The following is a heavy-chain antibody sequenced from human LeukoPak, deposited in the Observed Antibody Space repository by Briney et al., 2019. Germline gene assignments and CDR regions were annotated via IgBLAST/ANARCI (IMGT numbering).Heavy chain of an antibody. D-gene: IGHD2-2*01. J-gene: IGHJ3*02. CDR2: IYPGDSDT. Sequence: GESLKISCKGSGYSFTSYWIGWVRQMPGKGLEWMGIIYPGDSDTRYSPSFQGQVTISADKSISTAYLQWSSLKASDTAMYYCATADCSSTSCAAFDIWGQGTMVTVSS. V-gene: IGHV5-51*01. CDR3: ATADCSSTSCAAFDI. CDR1: GYSFTSYW.